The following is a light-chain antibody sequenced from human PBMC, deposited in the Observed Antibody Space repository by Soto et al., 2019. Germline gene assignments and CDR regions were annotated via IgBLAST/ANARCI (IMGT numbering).Light chain of an antibody. V-gene: IGKV3-15*01. CDR1: QTINNN. CDR2: GAS. CDR3: HQYNNWPQT. Sequence: VMTQGPATLSVSPGERATLSCRASQTINNNVAWYQLKDGQVPRLLIYGASTRAADVPARFSGGGSGTEFTLTISSLQSEDFAEYQCHQYNNWPQTFGQGTKVDIK. J-gene: IGKJ1*01.